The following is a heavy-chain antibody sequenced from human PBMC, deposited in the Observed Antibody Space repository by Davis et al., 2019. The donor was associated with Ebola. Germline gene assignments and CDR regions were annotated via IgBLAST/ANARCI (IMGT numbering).Heavy chain of an antibody. CDR1: GYTFTSYA. CDR3: ARAQFPTTSDH. V-gene: IGHV1-18*04. J-gene: IGHJ4*02. CDR2: INPHNGNT. D-gene: IGHD1-1*01. Sequence: ASVNVSCKASGYTFTSYAITWVRQAPVQGLEWMGWINPHNGNTNYAQNVQGRVTMTTDTSTSTAYMEVGSLRSDDTAVYYCARAQFPTTSDHWGQGTLVTVSS.